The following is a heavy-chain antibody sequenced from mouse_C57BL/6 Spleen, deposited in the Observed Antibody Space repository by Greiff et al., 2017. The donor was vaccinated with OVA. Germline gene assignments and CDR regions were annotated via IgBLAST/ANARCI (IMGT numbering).Heavy chain of an antibody. CDR2: IDPSDSYT. V-gene: IGHV1-50*01. CDR1: GYTFTSYW. D-gene: IGHD1-1*01. CDR3: ARAVVAKYYFDY. Sequence: QVHVKQPGAELVKPGASVKLSCKASGYTFTSYWMQWVKQRPGQGLEWIGEIDPSDSYTNYNQKFKGKATLTVDTSSSTAYMQLSSLTSEDSAVYYCARAVVAKYYFDYWGQGTTLTVSS. J-gene: IGHJ2*01.